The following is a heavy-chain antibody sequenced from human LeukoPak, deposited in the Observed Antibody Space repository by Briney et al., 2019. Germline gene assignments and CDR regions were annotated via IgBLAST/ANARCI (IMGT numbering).Heavy chain of an antibody. CDR3: ARGYGGNSWLDY. D-gene: IGHD4-23*01. V-gene: IGHV3-7*01. CDR1: RLTFSSHW. CDR2: INQDGREE. J-gene: IGHJ4*02. Sequence: PGGSLRLSCAASRLTFSSHWMSWVRQAPGKGLEWVAKINQDGREEYYVDSVKGRFTISRDNTKTSLYLQMHSLRAEDTAVYYCARGYGGNSWLDYWGQGTLVTVSS.